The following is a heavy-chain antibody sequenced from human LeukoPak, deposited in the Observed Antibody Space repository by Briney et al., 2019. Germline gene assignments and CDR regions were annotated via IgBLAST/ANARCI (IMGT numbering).Heavy chain of an antibody. D-gene: IGHD2-2*01. J-gene: IGHJ4*02. CDR3: ARALQIVVVPAAIGY. V-gene: IGHV1-3*01. CDR1: GYTFTSYA. CDR2: INAGNGNT. Sequence: GASVKVSCKASGYTFTSYAMHWVRQAPGQRLEWMGWINAGNGNTKYSQKFQGRVTITRGTSASTAYMELSSLRSEDTAVYYCARALQIVVVPAAIGYWGQGTLVTVSS.